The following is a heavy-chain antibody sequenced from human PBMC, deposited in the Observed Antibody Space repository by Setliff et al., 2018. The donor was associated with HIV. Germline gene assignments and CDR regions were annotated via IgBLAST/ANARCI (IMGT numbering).Heavy chain of an antibody. CDR1: RFTLSSYT. CDR3: AREGAYCGGDCYSGFWYFDL. V-gene: IGHV3-21*01. J-gene: IGHJ2*01. D-gene: IGHD2-21*02. Sequence: GGSLRLSCAASRFTLSSYTMNWVRQAPGKGLEWVSSISSTSSYMYYADSVKGRFTISRDNAKNSLYLQMSSLRDEDTAVYYCAREGAYCGGDCYSGFWYFDLWGRGTLVTVSS. CDR2: ISSTSSYM.